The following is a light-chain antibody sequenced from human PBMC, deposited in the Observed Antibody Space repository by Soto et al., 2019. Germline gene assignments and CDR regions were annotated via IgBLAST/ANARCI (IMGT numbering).Light chain of an antibody. Sequence: EVVLTQSPGTLSLSPGERATLSCRASQSVDRAYLAWYQHKPGQAPRLLMYGSSNRASDIPDRFSGSGSGTDFTLTISRLGPEDFAVYYCQQYSDSPPYTFGQGTKLEIK. V-gene: IGKV3-20*01. CDR3: QQYSDSPPYT. CDR2: GSS. CDR1: QSVDRAY. J-gene: IGKJ2*01.